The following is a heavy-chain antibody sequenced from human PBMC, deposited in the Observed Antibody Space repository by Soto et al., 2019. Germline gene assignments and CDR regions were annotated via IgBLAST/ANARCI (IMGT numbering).Heavy chain of an antibody. CDR3: ARSYCGGDCYLIDAFDI. CDR1: GGTFSSYA. CDR2: IIPIFGTA. Sequence: QVQLVQSGAEVKKPGSSVKVSCKASGGTFSSYAISWVRQAPGQGLEWMGGIIPIFGTANYAQKFQGRVTITADESTSTAYMELSSLRSEDTAVHYCARSYCGGDCYLIDAFDIWGQGTMVTVSS. V-gene: IGHV1-69*01. J-gene: IGHJ3*02. D-gene: IGHD2-21*02.